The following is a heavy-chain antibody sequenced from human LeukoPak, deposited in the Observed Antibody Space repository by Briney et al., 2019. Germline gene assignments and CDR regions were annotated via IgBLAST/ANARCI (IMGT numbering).Heavy chain of an antibody. CDR3: ARVTNLDTYYYYYGMDV. V-gene: IGHV1-2*02. D-gene: IGHD3-9*01. J-gene: IGHJ6*02. Sequence: ASVKVSCKASGYTFIGYYMHWVRQAPGQGLEWMGWINPNSGGTNYAQKFQGRVTMTRDTSISTAYMELRSLRSDDTAVYYCARVTNLDTYYYYYGMDVWGQGTTVTVSS. CDR1: GYTFIGYY. CDR2: INPNSGGT.